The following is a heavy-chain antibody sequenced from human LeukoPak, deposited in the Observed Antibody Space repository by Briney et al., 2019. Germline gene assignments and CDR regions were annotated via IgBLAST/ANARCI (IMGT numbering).Heavy chain of an antibody. CDR3: ARGVGSIAARHSNYYYMDV. V-gene: IGHV4-4*02. Sequence: PSGTLSLTCAVSGGSISSSNWWSWVRQPPGKGLEWIGEIYHSGSTNYNPSLKSRVTISVDKSKNQFSLKLSSVTAADTAVYYCARGVGSIAARHSNYYYMDVWGKGTTVTVSS. J-gene: IGHJ6*03. D-gene: IGHD6-6*01. CDR1: GGSISSSNW. CDR2: IYHSGST.